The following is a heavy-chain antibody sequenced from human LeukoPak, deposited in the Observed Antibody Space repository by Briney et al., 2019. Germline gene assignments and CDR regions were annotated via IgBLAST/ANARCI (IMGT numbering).Heavy chain of an antibody. CDR2: INPNSGGT. V-gene: IGHV1-2*02. Sequence: ASVKVSCKASGYTFTGYYMHWVRQAPGQGLEWMGWINPNSGGTNYAQKFQGRVTMTRDTSISTAYVELSRLRSDDTAVYYCARVPAAMGPAWFDPWGQGTLVTVSS. D-gene: IGHD2-2*01. CDR3: ARVPAAMGPAWFDP. CDR1: GYTFTGYY. J-gene: IGHJ5*02.